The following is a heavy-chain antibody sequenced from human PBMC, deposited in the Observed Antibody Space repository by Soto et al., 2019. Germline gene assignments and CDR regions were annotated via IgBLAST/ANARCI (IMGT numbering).Heavy chain of an antibody. CDR2: IWYDGSNK. V-gene: IGHV3-33*01. CDR3: ARVVAYGFDI. CDR1: GFTFSSYG. Sequence: QVQLVESGGGVVQPGRSLRLSCAASGFTFSSYGMHWVRQAPGKGLEWVAVIWYDGSNKYYADSVKGRFTISRDKYKNTLHLQMNSLRAEDTAVYYCARVVAYGFDIWGQGTMVPVAS. J-gene: IGHJ3*02.